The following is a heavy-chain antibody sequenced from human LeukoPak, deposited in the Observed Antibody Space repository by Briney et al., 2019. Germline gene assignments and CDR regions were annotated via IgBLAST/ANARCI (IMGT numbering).Heavy chain of an antibody. CDR1: GLTFSGYA. CDR3: ANDVKRETDYVYYFEY. Sequence: PGGSLTVSCAASGLTFSGYAMHWVRQAPGKGLEWVAVITFDGGNKYFSDSVSGRFTIARDNSKNTLYLQMNSLRGDDTAAYYCANDVKRETDYVYYFEYWGQGALATVSS. D-gene: IGHD4-17*01. CDR2: ITFDGGNK. J-gene: IGHJ4*02. V-gene: IGHV3-30*14.